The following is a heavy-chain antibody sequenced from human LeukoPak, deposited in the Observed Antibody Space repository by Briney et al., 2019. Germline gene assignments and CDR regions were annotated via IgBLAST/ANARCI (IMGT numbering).Heavy chain of an antibody. CDR3: ARAFVVQGVKEY. CDR2: INPNSGGT. D-gene: IGHD3-10*01. J-gene: IGHJ4*02. V-gene: IGHV1-2*02. Sequence: ASVKVSCKASGYTFTGYYTHRVRQAPGQGLEWMGWINPNSGGTNYAQKFQGRVTMTRNTSISTAYMELRSLRSEDTAVYYCARAFVVQGVKEYWGQGTLDTVSS. CDR1: GYTFTGYY.